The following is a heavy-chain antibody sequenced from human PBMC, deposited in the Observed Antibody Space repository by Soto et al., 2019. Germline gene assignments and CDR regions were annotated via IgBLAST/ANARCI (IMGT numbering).Heavy chain of an antibody. CDR3: ARVPRKLEPTLCFDT. V-gene: IGHV4-30-4*01. CDR2: IYYSGNT. CDR1: GGSIVSGDYY. D-gene: IGHD1-1*01. Sequence: PSETLSLTCTVSGGSIVSGDYYWSWIRQPPGKGLEWIGYIYYSGNTYYNPSLKSRLTISLDTSKNQFSLNLSSVTAADTAVYFCARVPRKLEPTLCFDTWGQGTLVTVSS. J-gene: IGHJ5*02.